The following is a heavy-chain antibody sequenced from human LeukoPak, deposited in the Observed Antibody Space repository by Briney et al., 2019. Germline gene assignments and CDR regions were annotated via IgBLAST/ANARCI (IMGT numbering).Heavy chain of an antibody. V-gene: IGHV3-48*03. CDR1: GFTFSSYE. D-gene: IGHD3-10*01. CDR2: ISSSGSTI. Sequence: PGGSLRLSCAASGFTFSSYEMNWVRQAPGKGLEWVSYISSSGSTIYYADSVKGRFTISRDNSKNTLYMQMNSLRAEDTAVYYCAKDRRPNNYYASGSDYWGQGTLVTVSS. CDR3: AKDRRPNNYYASGSDY. J-gene: IGHJ4*02.